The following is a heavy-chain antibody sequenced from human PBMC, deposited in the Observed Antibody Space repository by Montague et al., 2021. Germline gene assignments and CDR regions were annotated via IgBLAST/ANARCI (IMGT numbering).Heavy chain of an antibody. CDR3: ATEGKLPGPDFDH. D-gene: IGHD1-7*01. CDR2: SRNKANSYTT. J-gene: IGHJ4*02. V-gene: IGHV3-72*01. Sequence: SLRLSCAASGFSFSDYYVDWVRQAPGKGLEWVGRSRNKANSYTTDYAASVKGRFTISRDESKNSLYLQMNSLKTDDTAVYYCATEGKLPGPDFDHWGQRTLVTVSS. CDR1: GFSFSDYY.